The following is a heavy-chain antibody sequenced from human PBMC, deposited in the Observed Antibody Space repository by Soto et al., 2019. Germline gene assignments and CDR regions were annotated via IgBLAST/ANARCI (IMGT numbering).Heavy chain of an antibody. V-gene: IGHV4-34*01. CDR3: ARGYYYASGSAFPY. J-gene: IGHJ4*02. D-gene: IGHD3-10*01. Sequence: QLQQWGAGLLKPSETLSLTCAVDNGSFSKYYWHWIRQSPGKGLEWIGEINQSGATNYNPSLKSRVTISVDTSKSQCSLKLKSLTAADTAVYYCARGYYYASGSAFPYWGQGTLVTVSS. CDR1: NGSFSKYY. CDR2: INQSGAT.